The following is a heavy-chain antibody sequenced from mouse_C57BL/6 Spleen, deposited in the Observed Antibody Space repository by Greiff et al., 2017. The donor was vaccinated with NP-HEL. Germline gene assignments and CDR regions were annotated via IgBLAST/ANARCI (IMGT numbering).Heavy chain of an antibody. CDR2: IYPGSGST. J-gene: IGHJ2*01. V-gene: IGHV1-55*01. Sequence: VQLQQPGAELVKPGASVKMSCKASGYTFTSYWITWVKQRHGQGLEWIGDIYPGSGSTNYNDKFKSKATLTVDTSSSTAYMQLSSLPSEDSAVYYCARVGYSDGSSAFDYWGQGTTLTVSS. D-gene: IGHD1-1*01. CDR1: GYTFTSYW. CDR3: ARVGYSDGSSAFDY.